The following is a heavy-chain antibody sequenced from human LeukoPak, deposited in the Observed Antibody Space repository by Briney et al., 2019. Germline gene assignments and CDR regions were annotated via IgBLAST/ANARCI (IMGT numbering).Heavy chain of an antibody. J-gene: IGHJ4*02. D-gene: IGHD3-10*01. Sequence: GGSLRLSCAASGFPFSSYSLNGVRQAPGKGREGVSFISSSSITIYYADSVKGRFTISRDNAEKSLYLQMNSLRAEDTAVYYCARDRGGSCSAIDYWGQGTLVTVSS. V-gene: IGHV3-48*04. CDR1: GFPFSSYS. CDR2: ISSSSITI. CDR3: ARDRGGSCSAIDY.